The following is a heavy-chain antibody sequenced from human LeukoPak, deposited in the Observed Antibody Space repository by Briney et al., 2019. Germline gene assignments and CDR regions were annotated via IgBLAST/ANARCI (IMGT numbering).Heavy chain of an antibody. Sequence: SETLSLTCTVSGGSISSYYWSWIRQPPGEGLGWIGYIYYSGSTNYNPSLKSRVTIPVDTSKNQFSLKLSSVTAADTAVYYCARVGVAAAGTQYYFDYWGQGTLVTVSS. CDR1: GGSISSYY. D-gene: IGHD6-13*01. V-gene: IGHV4-59*01. J-gene: IGHJ4*02. CDR3: ARVGVAAAGTQYYFDY. CDR2: IYYSGST.